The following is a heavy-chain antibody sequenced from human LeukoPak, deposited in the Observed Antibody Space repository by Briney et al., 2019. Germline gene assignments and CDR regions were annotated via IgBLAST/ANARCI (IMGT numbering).Heavy chain of an antibody. V-gene: IGHV1-2*02. CDR2: INPNSGGT. J-gene: IGHJ6*03. CDR1: GYTFTGYY. CDR3: ARGYCRSTSCYTASYYYYYMDV. Sequence: ASVKVSCKASGYTFTGYYMHWVRQAPGQGLEWMGWINPNSGGTNYAQKLQGRVTMTRDTSIRTASMELSRLRSDDTAVYYCARGYCRSTSCYTASYYYYYMDVWGKGTTVTVSS. D-gene: IGHD2-2*02.